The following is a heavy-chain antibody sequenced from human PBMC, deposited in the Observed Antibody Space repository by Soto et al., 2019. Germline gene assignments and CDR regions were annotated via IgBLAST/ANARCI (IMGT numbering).Heavy chain of an antibody. J-gene: IGHJ6*02. V-gene: IGHV3-23*01. D-gene: IGHD3-10*01. Sequence: EVQLLESGGGLVQPGGSLRLSCAASGFTFSSYAMSWVRQAPGQGLEWVSAISGSGGSTYYADSVKGRFTISRDNSKNTLYLQMNSLRAEDTAVYYCAKGYYYGSGPYIVWGQGTTVTVSS. CDR3: AKGYYYGSGPYIV. CDR1: GFTFSSYA. CDR2: ISGSGGST.